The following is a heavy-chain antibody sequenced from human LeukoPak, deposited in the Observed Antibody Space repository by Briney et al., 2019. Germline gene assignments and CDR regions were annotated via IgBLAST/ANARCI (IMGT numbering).Heavy chain of an antibody. D-gene: IGHD2-2*02. Sequence: ASVKVSCKASGYTFTSYYMHWVRQAPGQGLEWMGIINPSGGSTSYAQKFQGRVTMTRDTSTSTVYMELSSLRSEDTAVYYCARSDIVVVSAAIRRFPFDYWGQGTLVTVSS. V-gene: IGHV1-46*01. J-gene: IGHJ4*02. CDR3: ARSDIVVVSAAIRRFPFDY. CDR1: GYTFTSYY. CDR2: INPSGGST.